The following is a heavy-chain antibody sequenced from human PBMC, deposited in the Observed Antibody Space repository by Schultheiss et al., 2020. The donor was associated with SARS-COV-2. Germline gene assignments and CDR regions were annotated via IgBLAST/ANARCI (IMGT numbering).Heavy chain of an antibody. J-gene: IGHJ4*02. V-gene: IGHV3-74*01. CDR3: ARDISTNYHISQNYFDL. CDR2: VNTDGSST. Sequence: GGSLRLSCAVSGFTFSDHWMHWVRQAPGKGPVWVSRVNTDGSSTTYADSVKGRFTISRDNSKSTLYLQINSLRADDTAVYYCARDISTNYHISQNYFDLWGQGTLVTVSS. CDR1: GFTFSDHW. D-gene: IGHD3-22*01.